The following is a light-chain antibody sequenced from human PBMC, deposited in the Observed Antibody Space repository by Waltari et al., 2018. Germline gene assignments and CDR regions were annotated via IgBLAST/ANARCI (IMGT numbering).Light chain of an antibody. CDR2: KNN. V-gene: IGLV1-47*01. J-gene: IGLJ3*02. CDR1: SSNIGGNY. Sequence: QSVLSQPPSASGTPGQRVTISCSGSSSNIGGNYVYWYQQLPGTAPKLLIYKNNQRPSGVPDRFSGSKSGSSVSLAISGLRSEDEADYYCAALDDSLSGWVFGGGTKLTVL. CDR3: AALDDSLSGWV.